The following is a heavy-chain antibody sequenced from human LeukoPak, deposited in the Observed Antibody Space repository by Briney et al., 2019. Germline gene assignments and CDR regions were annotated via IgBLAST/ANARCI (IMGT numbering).Heavy chain of an antibody. V-gene: IGHV3-7*03. CDR2: IKPDGITK. CDR1: GVTISAFF. CDR3: GEGRKGAWFPNY. D-gene: IGHD3-10*01. Sequence: GGSLRLSCAASGVTISAFFMSWVRQAPGKGLEFVAYIKPDGITKHIVDSLRGRFTISRDNAKNSLYLQMNGLRAEDTAVYYCGEGRKGAWFPNYWGRGTLVTVSS. J-gene: IGHJ4*02.